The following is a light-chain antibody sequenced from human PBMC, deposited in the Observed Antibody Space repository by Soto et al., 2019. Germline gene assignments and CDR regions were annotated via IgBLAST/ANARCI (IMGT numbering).Light chain of an antibody. CDR3: QQYNNWPLT. CDR1: QSVSSN. V-gene: IGKV3-15*01. CDR2: GAS. Sequence: EIVMTQSPATLSVSPGERATLSCRASQSVSSNLAWYQRKPGQPPRLLIYGASTRATAIPARFSGSGSGTEVTLTISSLQSEDFAVYYCQQYNNWPLTFGGGTKVEIK. J-gene: IGKJ4*01.